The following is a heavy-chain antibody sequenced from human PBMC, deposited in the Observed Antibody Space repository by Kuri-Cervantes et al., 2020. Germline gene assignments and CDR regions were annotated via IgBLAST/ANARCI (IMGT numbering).Heavy chain of an antibody. CDR2: IYYSGST. CDR1: GCSISSSSYY. Sequence: SETLSLTCTVSGCSISSSSYYWGWIRQPPGKGREWIGSIYYSGSTYYNPSLKSRVTISVDTSKNQFSLKLSSVTAADTAVYYCARARGSPFYGMDVWGQGTTVTVSS. CDR3: ARARGSPFYGMDV. J-gene: IGHJ6*02. V-gene: IGHV4-39*07. D-gene: IGHD1-26*01.